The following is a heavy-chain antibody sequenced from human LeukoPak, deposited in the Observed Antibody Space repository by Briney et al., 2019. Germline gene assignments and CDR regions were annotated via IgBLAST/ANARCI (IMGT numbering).Heavy chain of an antibody. V-gene: IGHV3-23*01. Sequence: GGSLRLSCAASGFTFSSYATSWVSQAPGKGLEWVSSISGSGGSTYYADSVKGRFTISRDNSKNTLYLQMNSLRAEDTAVYYCAKGRTNYSSSWYSASYYFDYWGQGTLVTVSS. J-gene: IGHJ4*02. CDR2: ISGSGGST. D-gene: IGHD6-13*01. CDR3: AKGRTNYSSSWYSASYYFDY. CDR1: GFTFSSYA.